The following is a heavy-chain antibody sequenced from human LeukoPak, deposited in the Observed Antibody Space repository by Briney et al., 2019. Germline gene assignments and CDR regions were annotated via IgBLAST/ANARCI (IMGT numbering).Heavy chain of an antibody. CDR2: IDHSGST. CDR1: GGSISSYY. V-gene: IGHV4-34*01. Sequence: SETLSLTCTVSGGSISSYYWSWIRQPPGKGLEWIGEIDHSGSTNYNPSLKSRVTISVDTSKNQFSLKLSSVTAADTAVYYCARSTWVAAFDYWGQGTLVSVSS. D-gene: IGHD2-15*01. CDR3: ARSTWVAAFDY. J-gene: IGHJ4*02.